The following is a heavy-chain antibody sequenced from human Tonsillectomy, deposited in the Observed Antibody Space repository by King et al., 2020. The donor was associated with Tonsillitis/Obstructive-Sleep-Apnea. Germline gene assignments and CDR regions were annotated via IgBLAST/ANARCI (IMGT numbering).Heavy chain of an antibody. CDR3: AKDGGNSVVAASLFDN. D-gene: IGHD1-26*01. CDR2: ISWDGGST. Sequence: VQLVESGGVVVQPGGSLRLSCAASGFTFDDYTMHWVRQAPGKGLEWVSLISWDGGSTYYADSVKGRFTISRDNSKNSLYLQMNSLRSEDTALYYCAKDGGNSVVAASLFDNWGQGTLVTVSS. V-gene: IGHV3-43*01. J-gene: IGHJ4*02. CDR1: GFTFDDYT.